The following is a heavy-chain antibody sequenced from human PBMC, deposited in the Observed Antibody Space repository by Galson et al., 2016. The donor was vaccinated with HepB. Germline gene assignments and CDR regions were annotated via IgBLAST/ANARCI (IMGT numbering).Heavy chain of an antibody. CDR3: ARAAIIPGARMVFDP. V-gene: IGHV4-4*02. D-gene: IGHD2-2*01. CDR1: GASISDSNW. J-gene: IGHJ5*02. Sequence: SETLSLTCAVSGASISDSNWWTWVRHVPGKGLEWIGEIYHTGTSNNNPFHSSRFTLSVDKSRNQFSLNLTSVTAADTAVYYCARAAIIPGARMVFDPWGQGILVTVSS. CDR2: IYHTGTS.